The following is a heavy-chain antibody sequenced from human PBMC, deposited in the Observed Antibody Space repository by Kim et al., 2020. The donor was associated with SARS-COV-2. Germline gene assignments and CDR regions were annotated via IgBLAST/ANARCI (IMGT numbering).Heavy chain of an antibody. Sequence: GGSLRLSCAASGFTFSSYSMNWVRQAPGKGLEWVSSISSSSRYIYYADSVKGRFTISRDNAKNSLYLQMNSLRAEDTAVYYCASAYGSGSYYPGDYWGQGTLVTVSS. J-gene: IGHJ4*02. CDR3: ASAYGSGSYYPGDY. V-gene: IGHV3-21*01. CDR1: GFTFSSYS. D-gene: IGHD3-10*01. CDR2: ISSSSRYI.